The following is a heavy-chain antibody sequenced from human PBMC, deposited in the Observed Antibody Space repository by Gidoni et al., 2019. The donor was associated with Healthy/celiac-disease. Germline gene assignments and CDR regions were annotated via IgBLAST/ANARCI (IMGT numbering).Heavy chain of an antibody. V-gene: IGHV4-59*01. D-gene: IGHD5-12*01. Sequence: QVQLQESGPGLVKPSETLSLTCTVSGGSLSRYYWSWIRQPPGKGLEWIGYIYYSGSTNYNPSLKSRVTISVDTSKNQFSLKLSSVTAADTAVYYCARDGVEDGYNPRGMDVWGQGTTVTVSS. CDR2: IYYSGST. CDR3: ARDGVEDGYNPRGMDV. CDR1: GGSLSRYY. J-gene: IGHJ6*02.